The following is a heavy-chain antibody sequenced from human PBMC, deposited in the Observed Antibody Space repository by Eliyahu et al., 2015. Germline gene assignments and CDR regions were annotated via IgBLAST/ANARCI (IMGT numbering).Heavy chain of an antibody. J-gene: IGHJ6*03. CDR3: ARDRGGYYPKDHFNXMDV. D-gene: IGHD2-15*01. CDR2: SVPSSGST. Sequence: QVQLVQSGAEVKKPGSSVKVSCKSSGGNFRSYAINWVRQAPGQGLEWIGGSVPSSGSTXYPQKFQGRVTMTVDVSTSSVHMDLNSLTSEDTAVYYCARDRGGYYPKDHFNXMDVWGNGTTVTVS. V-gene: IGHV1-69*01. CDR1: GGNFRSYA.